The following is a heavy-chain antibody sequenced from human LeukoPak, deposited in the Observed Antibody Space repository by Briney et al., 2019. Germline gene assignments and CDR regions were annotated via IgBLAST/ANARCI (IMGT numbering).Heavy chain of an antibody. CDR3: ASSLYYDFWSGSLDY. CDR2: IYYSGST. J-gene: IGHJ4*02. Sequence: PSETLSLTCTVSGGSISSYYWSWIRQPPGKGLEWIGYIYYSGSTNYNPSLKSRVTISVDTSKNQFSLKLRSVTAADTAVYYCASSLYYDFWSGSLDYWGQGTLVTVSS. V-gene: IGHV4-59*01. D-gene: IGHD3-3*01. CDR1: GGSISSYY.